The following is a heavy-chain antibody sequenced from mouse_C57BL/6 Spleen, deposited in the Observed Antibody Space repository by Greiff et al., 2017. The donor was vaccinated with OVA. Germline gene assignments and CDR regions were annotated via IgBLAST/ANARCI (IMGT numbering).Heavy chain of an antibody. CDR2: IDPSDSET. Sequence: QVQLQQPGAELVRPGSSVKLSCKASGYTFTSYWMHWVKQRPIQGLEWIGNIDPSDSETHYNQKFKDKATLTVDKSSSTAYMQLSSLTSEDSAFYYCARSEETYDGYYEGIAYWGQGTLVTVSA. J-gene: IGHJ3*01. CDR3: ARSEETYDGYYEGIAY. V-gene: IGHV1-52*01. CDR1: GYTFTSYW. D-gene: IGHD2-3*01.